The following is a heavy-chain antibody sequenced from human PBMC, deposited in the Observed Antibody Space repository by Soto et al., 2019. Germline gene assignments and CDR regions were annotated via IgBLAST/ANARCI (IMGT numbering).Heavy chain of an antibody. V-gene: IGHV6-1*01. Sequence: PSQTLSLTCAISGDSVSSNSAAWNWIRQSPSRGLEWLGRTYYRSKWYNDYAVSVKSRITINPDTSKNQFSLQLNSVTPEDTAVYYCARAAGPIAVAGYYYYNGMDVWGKGTTVTVAS. CDR1: GDSVSSNSAA. CDR3: ARAAGPIAVAGYYYYNGMDV. CDR2: TYYRSKWYN. J-gene: IGHJ6*04. D-gene: IGHD6-19*01.